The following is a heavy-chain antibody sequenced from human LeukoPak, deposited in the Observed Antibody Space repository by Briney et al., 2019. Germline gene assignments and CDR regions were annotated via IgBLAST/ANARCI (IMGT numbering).Heavy chain of an antibody. Sequence: GGSLRLSCAASGFTFSSYAMSWVRQAPGKGLEWVSAISGSGGSTYYADSVKGRFTISRDNSKNTLYLQMNSLRAEDTAVYYCARDLAVAGPVNWFDPWGQGTLVTVSS. J-gene: IGHJ5*02. D-gene: IGHD6-19*01. CDR2: ISGSGGST. CDR1: GFTFSSYA. CDR3: ARDLAVAGPVNWFDP. V-gene: IGHV3-23*01.